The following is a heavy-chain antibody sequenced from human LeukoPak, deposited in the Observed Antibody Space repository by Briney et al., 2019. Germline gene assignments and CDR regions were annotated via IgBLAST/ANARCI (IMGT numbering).Heavy chain of an antibody. J-gene: IGHJ4*02. CDR3: ARGGYDGFDLLYHFDS. D-gene: IGHD3-9*01. CDR2: ISNSGDYI. Sequence: GGSLRLSCAAYGFTFNSYSMNWVRQAPGKGLEWVSFISNSGDYIYYADSVRGRFTISRDNAKYSLSLQMNRLRAEDAAVYYCARGGYDGFDLLYHFDSWGRGTLVTVSS. CDR1: GFTFNSYS. V-gene: IGHV3-21*06.